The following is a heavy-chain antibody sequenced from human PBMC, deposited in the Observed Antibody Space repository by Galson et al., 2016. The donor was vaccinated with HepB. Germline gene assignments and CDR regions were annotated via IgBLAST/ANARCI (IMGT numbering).Heavy chain of an antibody. CDR1: GFTFSSYD. D-gene: IGHD2-21*01. Sequence: SLRLSCAASGFTFSSYDMHWVRRATGKGLEWVSAIGAAGDTYYSGSVKGRFTISRENAKKSLYLQMSSLRAGDTAVYYCTPDADWGRGDSWGQGTLVTVSS. V-gene: IGHV3-13*01. J-gene: IGHJ5*01. CDR2: IGAAGDT. CDR3: TPDADWGRGDS.